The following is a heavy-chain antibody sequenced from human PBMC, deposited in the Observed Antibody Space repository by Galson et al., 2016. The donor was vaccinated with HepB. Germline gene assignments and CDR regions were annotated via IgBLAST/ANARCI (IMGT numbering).Heavy chain of an antibody. Sequence: TCAVSGDSVRSDNWWSWVRQPPGKGLEWIGEISHRGSTNYNPSLKTRVTISLASSKNLFSLTLTSVTAADTAVYYCAFHIWGRGTMVTVSS. CDR3: AFHI. CDR2: ISHRGST. V-gene: IGHV4-4*02. CDR1: GDSVRSDNW. J-gene: IGHJ3*02.